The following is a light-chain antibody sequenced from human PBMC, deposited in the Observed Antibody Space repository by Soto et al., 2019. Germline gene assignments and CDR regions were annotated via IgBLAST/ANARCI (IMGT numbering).Light chain of an antibody. V-gene: IGKV3-15*01. CDR3: QQYNNWPPIT. CDR1: QSVSGN. J-gene: IGKJ3*01. CDR2: AAS. Sequence: EIVMTQSPATLSVSPGERATLSCRASQSVSGNLAWYQQKPGQAPRLLIYAASTRATGIPARFSGSGSGTEDTPPTSSLQSEDVSVYYCQQYNNWPPITFGPGTKVDI.